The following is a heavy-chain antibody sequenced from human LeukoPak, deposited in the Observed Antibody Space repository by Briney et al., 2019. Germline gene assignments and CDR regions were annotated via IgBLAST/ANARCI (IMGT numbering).Heavy chain of an antibody. D-gene: IGHD4-17*01. CDR1: GFIFRSHG. V-gene: IGHV3-48*04. Sequence: GGSLRLSCAGSGFIFRSHGMLWVRQAPGRGLEWVSYISPGGNTIYYADSMKGRFTVSRDDAKNSLSLHMNSLRAEDTAVYYCARVRGPTVTTMYFDYWGQGTLVTVSS. CDR3: ARVRGPTVTTMYFDY. J-gene: IGHJ4*02. CDR2: ISPGGNTI.